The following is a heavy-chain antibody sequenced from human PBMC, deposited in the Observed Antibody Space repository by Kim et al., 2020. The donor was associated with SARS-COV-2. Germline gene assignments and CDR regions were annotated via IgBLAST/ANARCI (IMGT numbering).Heavy chain of an antibody. V-gene: IGHV3-23*01. J-gene: IGHJ3*02. CDR2: IRGGGANP. CDR1: GFTFSNYA. CDR3: AKCQYSYGSDAFDI. D-gene: IGHD5-18*01. Sequence: GGSLRLSCAASGFTFSNYAMNWVRQAPGKGLEWVSGIRGGGANPKYADSVKGRFTISRDNSKNTLYLQMNSLRGDDTALYYCAKCQYSYGSDAFDIWGQGTLVSVSS.